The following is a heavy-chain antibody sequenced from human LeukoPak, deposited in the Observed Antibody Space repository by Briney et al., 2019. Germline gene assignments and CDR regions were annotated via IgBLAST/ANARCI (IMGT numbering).Heavy chain of an antibody. CDR3: ARLSVPDVEGAFDI. D-gene: IGHD2-2*01. J-gene: IGHJ3*02. V-gene: IGHV4-59*01. CDR1: GGSISSYY. CDR2: IYYSGST. Sequence: SETLSLTCTVSGGSISSYYLSWIRQPPGKGLEWIGYIYYSGSTNYNPSLKSRVTISVDTSKNQFSLKLSSVTAADTAVYYCARLSVPDVEGAFDIWGQGTLVTVSS.